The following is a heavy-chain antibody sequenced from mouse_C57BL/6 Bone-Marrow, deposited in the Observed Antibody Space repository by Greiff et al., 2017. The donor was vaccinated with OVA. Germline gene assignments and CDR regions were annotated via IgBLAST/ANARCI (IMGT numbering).Heavy chain of an antibody. CDR3: HYYGRSYGD. D-gene: IGHD1-1*01. CDR1: GYTFTSYG. J-gene: IGHJ2*01. V-gene: IGHV1-81*01. CDR2: IYPRSGNT. Sequence: VKLMESGAELARPGASVKLSCKASGYTFTSYGISWVKQRTGQGLEWIGEIYPRSGNTYYNEKFKGKATLTADKSSSTAYMELRSLTSEDSAVYFCHYYGRSYGDWGKGTTLTVSS.